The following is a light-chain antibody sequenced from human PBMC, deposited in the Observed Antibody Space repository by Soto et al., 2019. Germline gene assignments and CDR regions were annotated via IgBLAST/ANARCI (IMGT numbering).Light chain of an antibody. CDR2: AAS. J-gene: IGKJ1*01. CDR3: QQSYSTSVT. CDR1: QSISSY. Sequence: DIQMTQSPSSLSASVGDRDTITCRASQSISSYLNWYQQKPGKAPKLLIYAASSLQSGVPSRFSGSGSGTDFTLTISSLQPEDFATYYCQQSYSTSVTFGQGTKVDIK. V-gene: IGKV1-39*01.